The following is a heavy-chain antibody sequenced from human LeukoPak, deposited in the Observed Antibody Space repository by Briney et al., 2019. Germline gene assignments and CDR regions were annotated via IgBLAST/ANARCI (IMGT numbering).Heavy chain of an antibody. V-gene: IGHV1-46*01. CDR3: ARGAGLVKPNDAFDI. J-gene: IGHJ3*02. CDR2: INPSGGST. D-gene: IGHD3/OR15-3a*01. Sequence: ASVKVSCKASGYTFTSYYMHWVRQAPGQGLEWMGIINPSGGSTSYAQKFQGRVTMTRDMSTSTVYMELSSLRSEDTAVYYCARGAGLVKPNDAFDIWGQGTMVTVSS. CDR1: GYTFTSYY.